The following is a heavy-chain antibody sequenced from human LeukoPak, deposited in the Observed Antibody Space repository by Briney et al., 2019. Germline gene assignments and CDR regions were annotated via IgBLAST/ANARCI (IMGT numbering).Heavy chain of an antibody. V-gene: IGHV1-18*01. D-gene: IGHD2-15*01. Sequence: EASVKVSCKASGYTFTSYGISWVRQAPGQGLEWMGWISAYNGNTNYAQKLQGRVTMTTDTSTSTAYMELRSLRSDDTAVYYCARDCLGYCSSLPYYYYYGMDVWGQGTTVTVFS. J-gene: IGHJ6*02. CDR1: GYTFTSYG. CDR3: ARDCLGYCSSLPYYYYYGMDV. CDR2: ISAYNGNT.